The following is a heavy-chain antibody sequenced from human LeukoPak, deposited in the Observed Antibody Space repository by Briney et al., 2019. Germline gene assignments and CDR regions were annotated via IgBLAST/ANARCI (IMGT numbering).Heavy chain of an antibody. D-gene: IGHD3-10*01. J-gene: IGHJ5*02. Sequence: AGGSLRLSCAASGFTFSTYAMSWVRQAPGKGLGWVSAISNSGGNTYYADSVKGRFTISRDNSKNTLYLQMNSLRAEDTAVYYCAKDRGVARYDNWFDPWGQGTLVTVSS. V-gene: IGHV3-23*01. CDR3: AKDRGVARYDNWFDP. CDR2: ISNSGGNT. CDR1: GFTFSTYA.